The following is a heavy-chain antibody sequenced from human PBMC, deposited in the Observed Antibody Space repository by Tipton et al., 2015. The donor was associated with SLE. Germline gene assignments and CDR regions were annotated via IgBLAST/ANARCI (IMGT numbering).Heavy chain of an antibody. CDR1: GGSISSYY. D-gene: IGHD3-16*01. CDR2: IYYSGST. V-gene: IGHV4-59*01. Sequence: TLSLTCTVSGGSISSYYWSWIRQPPGKGLEWIGYIYYSGSTNYNPSLKSRVTISVDTSKNQFSLKLSSVTAADTAVYYCARPREGDPDAFDIWGQGTMVTVSS. CDR3: ARPREGDPDAFDI. J-gene: IGHJ3*02.